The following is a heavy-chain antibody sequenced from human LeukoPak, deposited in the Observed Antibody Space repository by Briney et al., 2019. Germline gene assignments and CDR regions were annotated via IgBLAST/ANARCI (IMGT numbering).Heavy chain of an antibody. V-gene: IGHV4-61*02. Sequence: PSETLSLTCTVSGALISSGSYYWSWIRQPAGKGLEWIGRIYTSGSTNYNPSLKSRVTMSVDTSRNQFSLNLTSVTAADTAIYYCARDLLHRGYAFDIWGQGTMVTVSS. J-gene: IGHJ3*02. D-gene: IGHD5-12*01. CDR3: ARDLLHRGYAFDI. CDR2: IYTSGST. CDR1: GALISSGSYY.